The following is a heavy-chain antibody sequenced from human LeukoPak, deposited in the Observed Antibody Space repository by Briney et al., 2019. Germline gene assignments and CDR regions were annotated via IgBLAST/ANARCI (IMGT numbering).Heavy chain of an antibody. CDR3: ARDSLSVRGVMLPFDY. Sequence: GGSLRLSCTASGFTLSNFAMHWVRQSPDKGLQYVSAISTNGSRTFYADSVKGRFIISRDNSKNTLYLQMGSLRGEDTAVYYCARDSLSVRGVMLPFDYWGQGTLVTVSS. V-gene: IGHV3-64*02. CDR1: GFTLSNFA. D-gene: IGHD3-10*01. CDR2: ISTNGSRT. J-gene: IGHJ4*02.